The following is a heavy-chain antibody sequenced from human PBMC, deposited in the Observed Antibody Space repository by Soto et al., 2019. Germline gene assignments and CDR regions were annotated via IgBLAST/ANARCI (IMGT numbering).Heavy chain of an antibody. CDR3: ARVGYHYGMDV. CDR1: GFTFSSYA. Sequence: GGSLRLSCAASGFTFSSYAMYWVRQAPGKGLEWVAGISYDGSNKYYPDSVKGRFTISRDNSKNTLYLQMNSLRAEDTAVNFCARVGYHYGMDVWGQGTTVTVSS. J-gene: IGHJ6*02. D-gene: IGHD3-16*01. V-gene: IGHV3-30-3*01. CDR2: ISYDGSNK.